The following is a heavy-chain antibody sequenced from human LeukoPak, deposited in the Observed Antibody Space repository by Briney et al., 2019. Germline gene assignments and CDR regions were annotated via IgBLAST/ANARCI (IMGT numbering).Heavy chain of an antibody. J-gene: IGHJ4*02. CDR3: ARSRRYCTNGICYTNGGFDH. D-gene: IGHD2-8*01. V-gene: IGHV3-64*01. Sequence: GGSLRLSCAASRFTFSSYVMHWVRQAPGKGLEYVSAISSNGGSTYYPNSVKGRFTISRDNSKNTLYLQMGSLRAEDMAIYYCARSRRYCTNGICYTNGGFDHWGQGTLVTVSS. CDR2: ISSNGGST. CDR1: RFTFSSYV.